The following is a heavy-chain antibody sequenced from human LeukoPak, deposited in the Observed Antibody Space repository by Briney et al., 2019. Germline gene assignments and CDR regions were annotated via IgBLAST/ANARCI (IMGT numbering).Heavy chain of an antibody. D-gene: IGHD6-19*01. V-gene: IGHV5-51*01. CDR1: GYSFTSYW. J-gene: IGHJ3*02. CDR3: ARPLLGAGQWRAFDI. CDR2: IYPADSDT. Sequence: GESLKISCKGSGYSFTSYWIGWVRQMPGKGLEWMGIIYPADSDTRYSPSFQGQVTISADKSISTAYLQWSSLKASDTAMYYCARPLLGAGQWRAFDIWGQGTMVTVSS.